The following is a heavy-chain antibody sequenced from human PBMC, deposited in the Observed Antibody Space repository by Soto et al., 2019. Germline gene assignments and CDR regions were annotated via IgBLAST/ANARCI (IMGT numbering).Heavy chain of an antibody. CDR3: ARGDGSRRVYYRIDC. V-gene: IGHV3-21*01. CDR1: GFTFGSYS. D-gene: IGHD6-13*01. CDR2: ISSSSSYI. J-gene: IGHJ6*04. Sequence: VVSLRLSCAASGFTFGSYSMNWVRQAPGKGLEWVSSISSSSSYIYYADSVKGRFTISRDNAKNSLYLQMNSLRAEDTAVYYCARGDGSRRVYYRIDCRGKGSTVTV.